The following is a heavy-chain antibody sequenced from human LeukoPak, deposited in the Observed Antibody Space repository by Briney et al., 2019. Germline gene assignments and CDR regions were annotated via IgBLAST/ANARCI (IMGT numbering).Heavy chain of an antibody. V-gene: IGHV3-66*01. Sequence: PGGSLRLSCAASGFTFSDYYMSWVRQAPGKGLEWVSLLYSDGTTRYADSVKGRFTISRDNSENTVYLQMNTLRAEDTAVYFCARTTGRNVRDWPFFDFWGQGTLVTVSS. J-gene: IGHJ4*02. D-gene: IGHD3/OR15-3a*01. CDR1: GFTFSDYY. CDR3: ARTTGRNVRDWPFFDF. CDR2: LYSDGTT.